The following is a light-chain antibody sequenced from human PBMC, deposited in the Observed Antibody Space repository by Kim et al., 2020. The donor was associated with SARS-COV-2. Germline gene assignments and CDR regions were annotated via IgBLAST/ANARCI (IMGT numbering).Light chain of an antibody. Sequence: IVLTQSPGTLSLSPGERATLSCRASQSVSASYLAWYQQKPGRAPRLLIYGPSTRATGVPDRFSGSGSGTDFTLTISRLEPEDFAVYYCQQHDDSLYTFGQGTKLEIK. CDR2: GPS. J-gene: IGKJ2*01. CDR3: QQHDDSLYT. CDR1: QSVSASY. V-gene: IGKV3-20*01.